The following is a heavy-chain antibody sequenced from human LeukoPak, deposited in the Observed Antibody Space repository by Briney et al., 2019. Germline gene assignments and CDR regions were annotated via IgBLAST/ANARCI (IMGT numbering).Heavy chain of an antibody. Sequence: SETLSLTCTVSGGSISSGSYYWSWIRQPAGKGLEWIGRIYTSGSTNYNPSLKSRVTISVDTSKNQFSLKLSSVTAADTAVYYCAREAGRWNDSPYFDYWGQGTLVTVSS. J-gene: IGHJ4*02. D-gene: IGHD1-1*01. V-gene: IGHV4-61*02. CDR1: GGSISSGSYY. CDR2: IYTSGST. CDR3: AREAGRWNDSPYFDY.